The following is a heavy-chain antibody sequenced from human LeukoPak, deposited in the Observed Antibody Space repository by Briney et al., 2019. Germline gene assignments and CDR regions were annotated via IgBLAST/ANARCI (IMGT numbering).Heavy chain of an antibody. CDR1: GFTFSDYY. D-gene: IGHD5-18*01. CDR3: ASLLQLWSLGGARYYYYYGMDV. J-gene: IGHJ6*02. CDR2: ISSSGSTI. Sequence: GGSLRLSCAASGFTFSDYYMSWIRQAPGKGLEWVSYISSSGSTIYYADSVKGRFTISRDNAKNSLYLQMNSLRAEDTAAYYCASLLQLWSLGGARYYYYYGMDVWGQGTTVTVSS. V-gene: IGHV3-11*01.